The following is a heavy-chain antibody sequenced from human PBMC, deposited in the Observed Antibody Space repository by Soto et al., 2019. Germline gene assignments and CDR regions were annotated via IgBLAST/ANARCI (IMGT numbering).Heavy chain of an antibody. Sequence: QVQLVESGGGVVQPGRSLRLSCAVSGFTVSTYGMHWVRQAPDKGLEWVAVIPRDGGTKYYADSVKGRFTISRDNSRNTLFLEMNSLRGDDMAVYYCTGEVASGYWGQGTLVTVS. J-gene: IGHJ4*02. CDR1: GFTVSTYG. D-gene: IGHD2-8*02. CDR3: TGEVASGY. CDR2: IPRDGGTK. V-gene: IGHV3-30*03.